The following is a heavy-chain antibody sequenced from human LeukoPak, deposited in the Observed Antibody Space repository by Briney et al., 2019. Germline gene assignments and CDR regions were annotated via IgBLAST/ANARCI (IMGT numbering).Heavy chain of an antibody. J-gene: IGHJ4*02. CDR3: ARVQRAGTTDY. V-gene: IGHV4-39*01. CDR2: IYDSGST. CDR1: GGSIRSSYYY. Sequence: SETLSLTCTVSGGSIRSSYYYWGWIRQPPGKGLEWIGSIYDSGSTYYNPSLKSRVTISVDTSKNQFSLKLSSVTPADTAVYYCARVQRAGTTDYWGQGTLVTVSS. D-gene: IGHD1-7*01.